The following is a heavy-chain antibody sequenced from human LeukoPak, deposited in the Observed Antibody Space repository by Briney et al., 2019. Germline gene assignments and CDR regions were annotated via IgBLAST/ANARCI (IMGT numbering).Heavy chain of an antibody. V-gene: IGHV3-20*04. Sequence: GGSLRHSCAASGFTFDDYGMSWVRQAPGKGLEWVSGINWNGGSTGYADSVKGRFTISRDNAKNSLYLQMNSLRAEDTALYYCARDVSSGWYSDYWGQGTLVTVSS. CDR1: GFTFDDYG. CDR3: ARDVSSGWYSDY. CDR2: INWNGGST. D-gene: IGHD6-19*01. J-gene: IGHJ4*02.